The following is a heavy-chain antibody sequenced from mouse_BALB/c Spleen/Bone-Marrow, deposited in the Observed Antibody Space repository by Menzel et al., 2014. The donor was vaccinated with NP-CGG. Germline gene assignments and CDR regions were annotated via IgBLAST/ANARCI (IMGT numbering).Heavy chain of an antibody. CDR3: ARDYGSRIYAMDY. J-gene: IGHJ4*01. CDR2: ISTYSGNT. D-gene: IGHD1-1*01. V-gene: IGHV1-67*01. CDR1: GYTFTDYA. Sequence: QVQLKRSGPELVRPGVSVKISCKGSGYTFTDYAMHWVKQSHAKSLEWIGVISTYSGNTNYNQKFKDKATMTVDKSSSTAYMELARLTSEDSAIYCCARDYGSRIYAMDYWGQGTSVTVSS.